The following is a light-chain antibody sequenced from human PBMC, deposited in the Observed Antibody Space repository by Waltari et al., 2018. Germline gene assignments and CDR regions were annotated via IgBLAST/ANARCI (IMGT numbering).Light chain of an antibody. CDR1: QKFYNG. J-gene: IGKJ1*01. CDR2: DAS. CDR3: QQYHGDSPT. V-gene: IGKV1-5*01. Sequence: DTQMTQSPSTLSAYVGDRVTTTFRASQKFYNGVAWYQQKPGEAPEVLIYDASSLRSGVPSRFSGSGSGTEFTLTISSLQPGDFATYYCQQYHGDSPTFGQGTRVEIK.